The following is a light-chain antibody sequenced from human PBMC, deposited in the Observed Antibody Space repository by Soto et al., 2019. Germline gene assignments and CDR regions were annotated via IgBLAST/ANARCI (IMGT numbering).Light chain of an antibody. CDR1: SSDVGGYNY. V-gene: IGLV2-14*03. J-gene: IGLJ1*01. Sequence: QSALTQPASVSGSPGQSITISCTGTSSDVGGYNYVSWYQHHPGKAPKRMIHDVSNRPSGVSNRFSGSKYGNTASLTISGLQAEDEADYYCSSYIPNNSTYVFGTGTKLTVL. CDR3: SSYIPNNSTYV. CDR2: DVS.